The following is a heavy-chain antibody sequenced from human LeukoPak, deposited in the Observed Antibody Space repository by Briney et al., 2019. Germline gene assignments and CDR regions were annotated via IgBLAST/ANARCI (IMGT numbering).Heavy chain of an antibody. J-gene: IGHJ3*02. D-gene: IGHD3-22*01. CDR2: IYYSGST. V-gene: IGHV4-59*01. CDR3: ARVSASGWAFDI. Sequence: PSETLSLTCTVSGGSISSYYWSWIRQPPGKGLEWIGYIYYSGSTNYNPSLKSRVTISVDTSKNQFSLKLSSVTAADTAVYYCARVSASGWAFDIWGQGTMVTVSS. CDR1: GGSISSYY.